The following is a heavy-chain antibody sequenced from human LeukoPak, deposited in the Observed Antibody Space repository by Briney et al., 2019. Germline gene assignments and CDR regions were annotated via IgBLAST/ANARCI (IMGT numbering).Heavy chain of an antibody. Sequence: GASVKVSCKASGYTFTGYYMHWVRQAPGQGLEWMGWINPNSGGTNYAQKFQGRVTMTRDTSISTAYMELSRLRSDDTAVYYCARGNEITWGCLVVTAYYFDYWGQGTLVTVSS. CDR1: GYTFTGYY. CDR3: ARGNEITWGCLVVTAYYFDY. CDR2: INPNSGGT. J-gene: IGHJ4*02. V-gene: IGHV1-2*02. D-gene: IGHD2-21*02.